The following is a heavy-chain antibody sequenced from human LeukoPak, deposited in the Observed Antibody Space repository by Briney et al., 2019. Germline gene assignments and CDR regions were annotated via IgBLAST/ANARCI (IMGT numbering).Heavy chain of an antibody. CDR2: ISGSGGST. D-gene: IGHD6-13*01. Sequence: GSVRLSCAASGFTFSSYAMSWVRQAPGKGLEWVSAISGSGGSTYYADSVKGRFTISRDNSKNTLYLQMNSLRAEGTAVYYCAKDPTRGYSSSWYNWFDPWGQGTLVTVSS. CDR1: GFTFSSYA. CDR3: AKDPTRGYSSSWYNWFDP. V-gene: IGHV3-23*01. J-gene: IGHJ5*02.